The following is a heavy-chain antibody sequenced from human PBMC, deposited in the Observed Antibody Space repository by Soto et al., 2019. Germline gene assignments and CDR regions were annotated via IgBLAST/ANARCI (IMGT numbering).Heavy chain of an antibody. D-gene: IGHD3-10*01. Sequence: ASVKVSCKASGYTFTSYYMHWVRQAPGQGXEWMGIINPSGGSTSYAQKFQGRVTMTRDTSTSTVYMELSSLRSEDTAVYYCARDLEINYYYGSGSYSYFDYWGQGTLVTVFS. J-gene: IGHJ4*02. CDR3: ARDLEINYYYGSGSYSYFDY. CDR1: GYTFTSYY. V-gene: IGHV1-46*01. CDR2: INPSGGST.